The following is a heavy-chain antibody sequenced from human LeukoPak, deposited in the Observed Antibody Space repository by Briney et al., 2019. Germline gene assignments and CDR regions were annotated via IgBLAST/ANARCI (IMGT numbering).Heavy chain of an antibody. D-gene: IGHD3-3*01. V-gene: IGHV4-4*07. CDR3: ARERRFLEWLLYPRGAFDI. CDR2: IYTSGST. Sequence: SETLSPTCTVSGGSISSYYWSWIRQPAGKGLEWIGRIYTSGSTNYNPSLKSRVTMSVDTSKNQFSLKLSSVTAADTAVYYCARERRFLEWLLYPRGAFDIWGQGTMVTVSS. CDR1: GGSISSYY. J-gene: IGHJ3*02.